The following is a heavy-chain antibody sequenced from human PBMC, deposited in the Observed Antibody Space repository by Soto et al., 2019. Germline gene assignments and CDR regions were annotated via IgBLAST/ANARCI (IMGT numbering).Heavy chain of an antibody. J-gene: IGHJ1*01. CDR3: AREGYYDGLEYFQH. Sequence: ASVKVSCKASGYTFTGYYMHRVRQALGQGLEWMGWINPNSGGTNYAQKFQGWVTMTRDTSISTAYMELSRLRSDDTDVYYCAREGYYDGLEYFQHWGQGTLVTVS. CDR1: GYTFTGYY. CDR2: INPNSGGT. V-gene: IGHV1-2*04. D-gene: IGHD3-22*01.